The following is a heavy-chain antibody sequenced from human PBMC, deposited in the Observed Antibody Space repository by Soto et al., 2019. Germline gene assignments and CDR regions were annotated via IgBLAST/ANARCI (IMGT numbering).Heavy chain of an antibody. Sequence: QVQLVQSGAEVKKPGSSVKVSCKASGGTFSSSTISWVRQAPGQGLEWMGRIIPILGIAHYAQKYQGRVTTTSDKSPSPAYLALSSLRYEDRDVYYFASDPYYYGSGSQNWFDPWGQGTLVTVSS. D-gene: IGHD3-10*01. CDR2: IIPILGIA. J-gene: IGHJ5*02. CDR3: ASDPYYYGSGSQNWFDP. CDR1: GGTFSSST. V-gene: IGHV1-69*02.